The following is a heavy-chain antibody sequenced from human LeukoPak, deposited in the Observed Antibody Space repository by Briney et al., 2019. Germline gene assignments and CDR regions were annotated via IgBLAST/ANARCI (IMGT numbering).Heavy chain of an antibody. V-gene: IGHV5-51*01. Sequence: GESLKISCKGSGYSFTSYWIGWVRQMPGKDLEWMGIIYPGDSEARYSPSFRGQVTISADKSINTAHLQWSSLKASDTAMYYCARCKAVAGTINAFGFWGQGAMVTVSS. J-gene: IGHJ3*01. CDR1: GYSFTSYW. CDR2: IYPGDSEA. CDR3: ARCKAVAGTINAFGF. D-gene: IGHD6-19*01.